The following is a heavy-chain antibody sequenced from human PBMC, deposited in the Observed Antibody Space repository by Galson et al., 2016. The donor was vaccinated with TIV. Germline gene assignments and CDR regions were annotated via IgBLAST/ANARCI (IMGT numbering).Heavy chain of an antibody. CDR2: ISSTGILT. V-gene: IGHV3-11*05. Sequence: SCAVSGFSFSDYYMIWVRQAPGKGLQWVSYISSTGILTNYADSVKGRLTVSRDNAKGSLFLQMNSLRAEDTALYYCVRGSLDLWGQGTFVTVSS. J-gene: IGHJ5*02. CDR3: VRGSLDL. CDR1: GFSFSDYY.